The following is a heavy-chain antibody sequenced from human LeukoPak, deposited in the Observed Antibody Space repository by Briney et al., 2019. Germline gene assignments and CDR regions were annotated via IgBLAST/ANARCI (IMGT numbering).Heavy chain of an antibody. J-gene: IGHJ5*02. CDR2: ISGSGGST. CDR1: GFTFSSYA. V-gene: IGHV3-23*01. Sequence: PGGSLRLSCAASGFTFSSYAMSWVRQAPGKGLEWVSAISGSGGSTYYADSVKGRFTISRDNSKNTLYLQMNSLRAEDTAVYYCVVVPAAMMAIGGNSFDPWGQGTLVTVSS. D-gene: IGHD2-2*01. CDR3: VVVPAAMMAIGGNSFDP.